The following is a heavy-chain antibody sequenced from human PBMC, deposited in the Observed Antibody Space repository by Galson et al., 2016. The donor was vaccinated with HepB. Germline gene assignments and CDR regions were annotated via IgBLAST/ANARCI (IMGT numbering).Heavy chain of an antibody. Sequence: SVKVSCKASGYTFTDYYMHWVRQAPGQGLEWIGWFYPKNGDSKYAQEFQGRVTMTRDTSINTDYIHLNSLRSDDTAVYYCVRISLPVRQGLDHWGQGTLVTVSP. V-gene: IGHV1-2*02. CDR3: VRISLPVRQGLDH. J-gene: IGHJ4*02. CDR2: FYPKNGDS. CDR1: GYTFTDYY.